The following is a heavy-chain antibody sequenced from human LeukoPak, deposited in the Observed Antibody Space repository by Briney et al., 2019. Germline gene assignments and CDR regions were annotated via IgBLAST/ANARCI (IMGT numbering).Heavy chain of an antibody. J-gene: IGHJ4*02. D-gene: IGHD6-19*01. CDR3: ARDSRAVAADFDY. CDR2: ISSSGSYI. CDR1: GFTFSSYS. V-gene: IGHV3-21*01. Sequence: GGSLRLSCAASGFTFSSYSMSWVRQAPGKGLEWVSSISSSGSYIYYADSVKGRFTISRGNAKNSLYLQMNSLRAEDTAEYFCARDSRAVAADFDYWGQGTLVTVSS.